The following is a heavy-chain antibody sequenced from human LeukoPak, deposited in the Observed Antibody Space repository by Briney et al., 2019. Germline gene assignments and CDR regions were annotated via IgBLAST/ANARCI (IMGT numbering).Heavy chain of an antibody. D-gene: IGHD3-22*01. V-gene: IGHV1-2*02. Sequence: ASVKVSCKASVDTFTGYYMHCVRQAPGQGLEWMGWINPNSGGTSYAQKFQGRVTMTRDTSISTAYMELSRLRSDDTAVYYCARNTGYYDSSGYYDWFDPWGQGTLVTVSS. CDR3: ARNTGYYDSSGYYDWFDP. CDR1: VDTFTGYY. CDR2: INPNSGGT. J-gene: IGHJ5*02.